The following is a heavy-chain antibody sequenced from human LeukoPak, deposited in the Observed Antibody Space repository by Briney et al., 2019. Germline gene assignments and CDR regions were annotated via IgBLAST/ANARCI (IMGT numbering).Heavy chain of an antibody. CDR2: ISSSGSTI. CDR3: ARDSHPSYYYDSSGSLWY. Sequence: PGGSLRLSCAASGFTFSDYYMSWIRQAPGKGLEWVSYISSSGSTIYYADSVKGRFTISRDNSKNTLYLQMNSLRAEDTAVYYCARDSHPSYYYDSSGSLWYWGQGTLVTVSS. J-gene: IGHJ4*02. D-gene: IGHD3-22*01. CDR1: GFTFSDYY. V-gene: IGHV3-11*04.